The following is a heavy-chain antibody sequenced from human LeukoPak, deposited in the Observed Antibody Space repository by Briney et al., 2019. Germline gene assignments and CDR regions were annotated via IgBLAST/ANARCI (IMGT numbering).Heavy chain of an antibody. V-gene: IGHV4-34*01. Sequence: TPSETLSLTCAVYGGSFSGYYWSWIRQPPGKGLEWLGEINHSGSTNYNPSLKSRVTISVDTSKNQFSLKLSSVTAADTAVYYCARALSSGYYSLNYWGQGTLVTVSS. D-gene: IGHD3-22*01. J-gene: IGHJ4*02. CDR1: GGSFSGYY. CDR3: ARALSSGYYSLNY. CDR2: INHSGST.